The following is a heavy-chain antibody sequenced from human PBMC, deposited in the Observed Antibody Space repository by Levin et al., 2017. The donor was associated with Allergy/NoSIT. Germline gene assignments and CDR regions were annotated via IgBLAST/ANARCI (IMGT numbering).Heavy chain of an antibody. CDR2: IYYSGST. V-gene: IGHV4-31*03. CDR3: ARGAFEHDYGDWYFDL. J-gene: IGHJ2*01. CDR1: GGSISSGGYY. Sequence: SETLSLTCTVSGGSISSGGYYWSWIRQHPGKGLEWIGYIYYSGSTYYNPSLKSRVTISVDTSKNQFSLKLSSVTAADTAVYYCARGAFEHDYGDWYFDLWGRGTLVTVSS. D-gene: IGHD4-17*01.